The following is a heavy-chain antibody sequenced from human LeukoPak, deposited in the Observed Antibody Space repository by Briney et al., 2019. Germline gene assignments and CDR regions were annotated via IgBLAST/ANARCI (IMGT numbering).Heavy chain of an antibody. CDR3: ARDPRGYCSGGSCYLGGYYYYGMDV. J-gene: IGHJ6*04. Sequence: SETLSLTCTVSGGSISSGSYYWSWIRQPAGKGLEWIGRIYTSGSTNYNPSLKSRVTISVDTSKNQFSLKLSSVTAADTAVYYCARDPRGYCSGGSCYLGGYYYYGMDVWGKGTTVTVSS. V-gene: IGHV4-61*02. CDR1: GGSISSGSYY. CDR2: IYTSGST. D-gene: IGHD2-15*01.